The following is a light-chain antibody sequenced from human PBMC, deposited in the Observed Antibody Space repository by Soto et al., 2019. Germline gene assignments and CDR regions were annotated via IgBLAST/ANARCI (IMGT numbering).Light chain of an antibody. J-gene: IGKJ4*01. V-gene: IGKV4-1*01. CDR2: WAS. CDR3: QQYFSTPLT. Sequence: EIVMTQSPDSLAVSLGERATINCKSSQSVLYSSNNKNYLAWYQQKPGQPPKLLIYWASTRDSGVPDRFSGSGSGTGFTLTISSLQAEDVAVYYCQQYFSTPLTFGGGTKVEIK. CDR1: QSVLYSSNNKNY.